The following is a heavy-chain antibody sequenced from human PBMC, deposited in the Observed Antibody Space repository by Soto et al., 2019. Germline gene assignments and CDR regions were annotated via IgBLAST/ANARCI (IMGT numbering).Heavy chain of an antibody. CDR3: ARAPGRAGIILFDY. Sequence: VGSLRLSCAASGFTFSSYSMNWVRQAPGKGLEWVSSISGTSGFIYYADSLKGRFTISRDNAKNSVYLQMNSLRPEDSAMYFCARAPGRAGIILFDYWGQGTLVTVSS. V-gene: IGHV3-21*01. CDR1: GFTFSSYS. D-gene: IGHD3-16*02. J-gene: IGHJ4*02. CDR2: ISGTSGFI.